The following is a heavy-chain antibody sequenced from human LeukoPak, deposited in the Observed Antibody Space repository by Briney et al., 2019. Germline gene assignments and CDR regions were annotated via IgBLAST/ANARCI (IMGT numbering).Heavy chain of an antibody. Sequence: PGGSLRLSCAASGFTFSSYAMHWVRQAPGKGLEWVAVISYDGSNKYYADSVKGRFTISRDNSKNTLYLQMNSLRAEGTAVYYCASAIGYCSGGSCVYWGQGTLVTVSS. CDR3: ASAIGYCSGGSCVY. J-gene: IGHJ4*02. V-gene: IGHV3-30-3*01. CDR1: GFTFSSYA. CDR2: ISYDGSNK. D-gene: IGHD2-15*01.